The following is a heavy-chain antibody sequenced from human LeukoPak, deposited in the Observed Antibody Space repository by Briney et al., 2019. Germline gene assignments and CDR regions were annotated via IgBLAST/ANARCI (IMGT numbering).Heavy chain of an antibody. J-gene: IGHJ6*02. Sequence: GGSLRLSCAASGFTFSSYSMNWIRQAPGKGLEWVSSISSSTSYIYYADSVKGRFTISKDNAKNSLYLQMSNLRAEDTAVYFCARGGGLDVWGQGATVTVSS. CDR1: GFTFSSYS. D-gene: IGHD3-16*01. CDR3: ARGGGLDV. CDR2: ISSSTSYI. V-gene: IGHV3-21*04.